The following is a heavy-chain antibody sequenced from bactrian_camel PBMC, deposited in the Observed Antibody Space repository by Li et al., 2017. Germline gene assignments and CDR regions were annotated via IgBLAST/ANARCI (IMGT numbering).Heavy chain of an antibody. CDR3: ATGPPSFSITKLTDYMI. Sequence: QVQLVESGGGSVQAGGTLRLSCAASGYTYNPYCMGWFRQAPGKGLEWVSSIYSSSGSTYYADSVKGRFTISKDNAKNTLYLQMNSLKPEDSAMYYCATGPPSFSITKLTDYMIWGQGTQVTVS. D-gene: IGHD4*01. CDR1: GYTYNPYC. V-gene: IGHV3-2*01. J-gene: IGHJ4*01. CDR2: IYSSSGST.